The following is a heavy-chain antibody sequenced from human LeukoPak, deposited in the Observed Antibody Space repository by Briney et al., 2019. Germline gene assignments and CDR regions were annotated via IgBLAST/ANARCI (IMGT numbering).Heavy chain of an antibody. CDR3: ARERGTVPDY. CDR2: IYYSGST. V-gene: IGHV4-59*01. CDR1: GGSISSYY. Sequence: SETLSLTCTVSGGSISSYYWSWIRQPPGKGLEWIGYIYYSGSTNYNPSLKSRVTISVDTSKNQFSLKLSSVTAADTAVYYCARERGTVPDYWGQGTLVTVSS. J-gene: IGHJ4*02. D-gene: IGHD1/OR15-1a*01.